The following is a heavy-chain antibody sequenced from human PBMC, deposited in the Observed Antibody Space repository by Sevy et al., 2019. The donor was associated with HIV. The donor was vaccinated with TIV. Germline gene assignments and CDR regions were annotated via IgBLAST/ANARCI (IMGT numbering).Heavy chain of an antibody. D-gene: IGHD2-15*01. V-gene: IGHV4-30-2*01. J-gene: IGHJ3*02. CDR3: ARGLRGGNLAFDI. CDR1: GGSITSTDFS. Sequence: SETLSLTCAVSGGSITSTDFSCSWIRQAPGRGLEWIGFTHHAGSTYYNPSFQSRVTISVNRPRNEFSLMLSPVTGAGAAVYYCARGLRGGNLAFDIWGQGTMVTVSS. CDR2: THHAGST.